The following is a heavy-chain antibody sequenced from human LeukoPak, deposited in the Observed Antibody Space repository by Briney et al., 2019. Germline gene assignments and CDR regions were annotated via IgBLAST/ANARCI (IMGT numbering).Heavy chain of an antibody. CDR2: ISSSSYI. Sequence: GGSLRLSCAASGFTFSSYSMNWVRQAPGKGLEWVSSISSSSYIYYADSVKGRFTISRDNAKNSLYLQMNSLRAEDTAVYYCASSFGGVIGFFDYWGQGTLVTVSS. D-gene: IGHD3-16*02. V-gene: IGHV3-21*01. CDR1: GFTFSSYS. J-gene: IGHJ4*02. CDR3: ASSFGGVIGFFDY.